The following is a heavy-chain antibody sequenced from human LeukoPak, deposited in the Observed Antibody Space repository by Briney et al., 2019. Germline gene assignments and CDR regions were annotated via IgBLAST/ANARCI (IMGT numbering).Heavy chain of an antibody. Sequence: GGSLRLSCVASGFTFSNAWMSWVRQAPGKGLEWVGRIKSKTDGGTTDYAAPVKGRFTISRDDSKNTLYLQMNSLKTEDTAVYYCTTDGLAYCGGDCYSGFDYWGQGTLVTVSP. J-gene: IGHJ4*02. CDR2: IKSKTDGGTT. V-gene: IGHV3-15*01. CDR3: TTDGLAYCGGDCYSGFDY. CDR1: GFTFSNAW. D-gene: IGHD2-21*02.